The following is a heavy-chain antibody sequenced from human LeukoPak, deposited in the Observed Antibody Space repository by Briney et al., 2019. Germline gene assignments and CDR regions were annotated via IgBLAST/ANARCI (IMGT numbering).Heavy chain of an antibody. CDR2: ISGSGGST. Sequence: GGSLRLSCAASGFTFSTYSMNWVRQAPGKGLEWVSAISGSGGSTYYADSVKGRFTISRDNSKNTLYLQMNSLRAEDTAVYYCAKDAMVRGVISRYYFDYWGQGTLVTVSS. J-gene: IGHJ4*02. D-gene: IGHD3-10*01. CDR1: GFTFSTYS. V-gene: IGHV3-23*01. CDR3: AKDAMVRGVISRYYFDY.